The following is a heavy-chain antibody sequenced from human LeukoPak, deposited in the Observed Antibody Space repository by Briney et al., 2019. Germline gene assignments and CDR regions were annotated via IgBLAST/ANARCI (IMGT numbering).Heavy chain of an antibody. CDR3: ARERTRGYSYGFVFDP. CDR1: GFTFSSYA. V-gene: IGHV3-30*04. J-gene: IGHJ5*02. Sequence: GGSLRLSCAASGFTFSSYAMHWVRQAPGKGLEWVAVISYDGSNKYYADSVKGRFTISRDNAKNTLYLQMNSLRAEDTAVYYCARERTRGYSYGFVFDPWGQGTLVTVSS. CDR2: ISYDGSNK. D-gene: IGHD5-18*01.